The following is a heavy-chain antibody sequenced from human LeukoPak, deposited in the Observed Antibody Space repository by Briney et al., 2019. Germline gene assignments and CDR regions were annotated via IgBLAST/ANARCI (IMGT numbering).Heavy chain of an antibody. CDR3: ATNPMTGYHLGDHFYFCMAV. CDR1: GVTFSSYA. Sequence: ASVKVSCKASGVTFSSYAISWVRQAPGQGLEWIGGLRPVFGPINSAQKFQDRVTLTKDDSTTTAYMELRSLRSEDTAVYYCATNPMTGYHLGDHFYFCMAVWGKGTTVTVS. CDR2: LRPVFGPI. J-gene: IGHJ6*03. D-gene: IGHD2-2*01. V-gene: IGHV1-69*05.